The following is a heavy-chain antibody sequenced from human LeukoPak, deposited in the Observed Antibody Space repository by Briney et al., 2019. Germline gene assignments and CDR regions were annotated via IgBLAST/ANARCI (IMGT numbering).Heavy chain of an antibody. CDR3: ARELSTSVPDF. V-gene: IGHV1-8*03. CDR1: GYTFTRHA. D-gene: IGHD5/OR15-5a*01. CDR2: IRPDSGDT. J-gene: IGHJ4*02. Sequence: ASVKVSCKASGYTFTRHAISWVRQAPGLGLEWMGWIRPDSGDTGHAQKFRGRVVITRDNSIDTTYMELSSPTSEDTAIYYCARELSTSVPDFWGQGTLVTVSS.